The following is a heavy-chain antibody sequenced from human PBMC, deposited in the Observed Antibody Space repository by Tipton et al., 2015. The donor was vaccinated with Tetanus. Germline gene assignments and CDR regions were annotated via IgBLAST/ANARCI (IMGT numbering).Heavy chain of an antibody. Sequence: QLVQSGAEVKKPGASVKVSCKASGFTFSSNAMSWVRQAPGKGLEWVSSISGSGGSTYYADSVKGRFTISRDNSKNTLYLQMNSLRAEDTAVYYCAKEGLAAFDYWGQGTLVTVSS. D-gene: IGHD6-6*01. CDR3: AKEGLAAFDY. V-gene: IGHV3-23*04. CDR1: GFTFSSNA. J-gene: IGHJ4*02. CDR2: ISGSGGST.